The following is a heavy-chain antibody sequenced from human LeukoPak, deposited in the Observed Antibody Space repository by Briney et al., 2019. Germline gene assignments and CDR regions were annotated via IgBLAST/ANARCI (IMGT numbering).Heavy chain of an antibody. CDR2: ITGSGDTT. J-gene: IGHJ4*02. CDR1: GFIFRNYA. V-gene: IGHV3-23*01. CDR3: AKWGDYDILTGYYVSDF. Sequence: GGSLRLSCAASGFIFRNYAMSWVRQAPGKGLEWVSAITGSGDTTYYADSVKGRFTISRDNSKNTMYVEMNTLRAEDTAVYYCAKWGDYDILTGYYVSDFWGQGTLVTVSS. D-gene: IGHD3-9*01.